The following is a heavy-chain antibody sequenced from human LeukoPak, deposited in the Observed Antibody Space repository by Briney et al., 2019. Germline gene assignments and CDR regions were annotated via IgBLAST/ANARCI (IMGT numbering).Heavy chain of an antibody. V-gene: IGHV1-18*01. D-gene: IGHD2-15*01. CDR1: GYTFTSHG. CDR2: ISGFNGNI. CDR3: ARTEGVVVAEEIYMDV. Sequence: ASVKVSCKASGYTFTSHGITWVRQAPGQGLEWMGWISGFNGNINYAQKFQGRVTMTTDTSTSTAYMELRSLRSDDTAVYYCARTEGVVVAEEIYMDVWGKGTTVTVSS. J-gene: IGHJ6*03.